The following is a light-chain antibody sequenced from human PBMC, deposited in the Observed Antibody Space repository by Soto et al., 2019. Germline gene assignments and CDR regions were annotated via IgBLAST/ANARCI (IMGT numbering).Light chain of an antibody. J-gene: IGLJ2*01. CDR1: TSNLGGNT. CDR2: TNN. Sequence: QPVLTQPPSVSGTPGHKVSISCSGSTSNLGGNTVNWYQQLPGTAPKLLIYTNNQRPSGVPDRFSGSKSGTSASLAISGLRSEDEADFYCAAWVDSLNAVVFGGGTKLTVL. V-gene: IGLV1-44*01. CDR3: AAWVDSLNAVV.